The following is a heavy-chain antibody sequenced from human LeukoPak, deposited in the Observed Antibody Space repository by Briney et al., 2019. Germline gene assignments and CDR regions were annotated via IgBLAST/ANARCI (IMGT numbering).Heavy chain of an antibody. D-gene: IGHD2-15*01. CDR2: IFGSGGSA. J-gene: IGHJ4*02. CDR1: GFTFGSYA. V-gene: IGHV3-23*01. CDR3: AKTTTGYSSGRYPAWPIDY. Sequence: PGGSLRLSCAASGFTFGSYAMYWVRQAPGKGLEWVSGIFGSGGSAHYADSVKGRFTISRDNSKNTVHLQMDSLRAEDTAIYYCAKTTTGYSSGRYPAWPIDYWGQGTLVTVSS.